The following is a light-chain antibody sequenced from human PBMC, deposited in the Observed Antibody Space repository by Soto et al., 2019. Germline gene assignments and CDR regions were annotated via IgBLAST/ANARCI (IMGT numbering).Light chain of an antibody. CDR2: GAS. CDR3: HRGDNWPLT. Sequence: EIAMTQSPATLSLPPGQSAALSCRATQSITSELAWYQQKPGQPPRLLIYGASTRATGVPARFTGSESGSEFTLTISGLQSEDFAVEYCHRGDNWPLTFGQGTRLEI. J-gene: IGKJ2*01. V-gene: IGKV3-15*01. CDR1: QSITSE.